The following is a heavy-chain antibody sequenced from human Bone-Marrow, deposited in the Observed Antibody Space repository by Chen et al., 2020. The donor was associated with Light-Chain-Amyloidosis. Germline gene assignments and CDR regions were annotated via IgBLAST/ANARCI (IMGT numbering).Heavy chain of an antibody. J-gene: IGHJ6*03. V-gene: IGHV4-4*07. CDR1: GGSISSYS. Sequence: QVQLQESGPGLVKPSETLSLTCTVSGGSISSYSWSWLRQPAGKGLEWIGRIYTSGSTNYNPSLKSRVTMSVDTSKNQFSLKLSSVTAADTAVYYCARSSSSWYEEYYYYYYYMDVWGKGTTVTVSS. D-gene: IGHD6-13*01. CDR2: IYTSGST. CDR3: ARSSSSWYEEYYYYYYYMDV.